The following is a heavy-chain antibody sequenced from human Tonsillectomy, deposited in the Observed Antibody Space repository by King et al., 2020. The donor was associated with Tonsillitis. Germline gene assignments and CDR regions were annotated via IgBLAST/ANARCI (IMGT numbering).Heavy chain of an antibody. D-gene: IGHD3-22*01. CDR3: AKDPTLYYYVSICYFGAFDI. CDR1: GFTFSSYV. V-gene: IGHV3-23*04. Sequence: VQLVESGGGLVQPGGSLRLSCAASGFTFSSYVMSWVRQAPGKGLEWVSAISGSGGSTYYADSVKGRFTISRDNSKNTLYLQMNSLRAEDTAVYYCAKDPTLYYYVSICYFGAFDIWGQETMVTVSS. J-gene: IGHJ3*02. CDR2: ISGSGGST.